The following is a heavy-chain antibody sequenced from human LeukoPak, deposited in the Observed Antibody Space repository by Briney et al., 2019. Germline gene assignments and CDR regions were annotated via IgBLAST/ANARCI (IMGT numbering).Heavy chain of an antibody. Sequence: GGSLRLSCAASGFTFSSYSMNWVRQAPGKGLEWVSSISSSSSYIYYADSVKGRFTISRDNAKNSLYLQMNSLRAEDTAVYYCARFISDYAEYYYYYMDVWGKGTTVTVSS. CDR2: ISSSSSYI. V-gene: IGHV3-21*04. D-gene: IGHD4-17*01. CDR3: ARFISDYAEYYYYYMDV. CDR1: GFTFSSYS. J-gene: IGHJ6*03.